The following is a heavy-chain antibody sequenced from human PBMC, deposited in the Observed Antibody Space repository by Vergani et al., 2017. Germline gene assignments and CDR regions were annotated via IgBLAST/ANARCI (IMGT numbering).Heavy chain of an antibody. CDR2: IKNTGDST. V-gene: IGHV3-23*01. CDR1: GFTFSSHA. J-gene: IGHJ4*02. CDR3: GRGSDNYN. D-gene: IGHD5-24*01. Sequence: EGKVRKGEGAVVQPGGSLSLSCVASGFTFSSHAMSWVRQGHGQGLEWVSSIKNTGDSTHYADSVKGRFTRSRDNSKNTLYLQMNSLRVEDTAVYYCGRGSDNYNWGQGTLVTVSS.